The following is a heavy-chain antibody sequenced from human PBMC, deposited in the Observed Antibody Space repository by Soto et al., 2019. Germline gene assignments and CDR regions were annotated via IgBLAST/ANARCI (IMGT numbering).Heavy chain of an antibody. CDR2: INTDGSST. J-gene: IGHJ4*02. CDR3: ARASGSNIHFDY. CDR1: GLTFSSYW. Sequence: EVQLVESGGGLVQPGGSLRLSCAASGLTFSSYWMHWVRQAPGKRLVWVSRINTDGSSTTYADSVKGRFTISRDNTKNTLYLQMNSLRVEDTAVYYCARASGSNIHFDYWGQGTLVTVSS. V-gene: IGHV3-74*01. D-gene: IGHD1-26*01.